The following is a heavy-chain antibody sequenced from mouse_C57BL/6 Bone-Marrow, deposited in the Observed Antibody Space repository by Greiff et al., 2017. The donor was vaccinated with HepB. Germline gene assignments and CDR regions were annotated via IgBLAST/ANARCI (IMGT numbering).Heavy chain of an antibody. J-gene: IGHJ4*01. V-gene: IGHV5-4*01. D-gene: IGHD1-1*01. CDR1: GFTFSSYA. CDR3: AIFITTVVATDAMDY. CDR2: ISDGGSYT. Sequence: EVQGVESGGGLVKPGGSLKLSCAASGFTFSSYAMSWVRQTPEKRLEWVATISDGGSYTYYPDNVKGRFTISRDNAKNNLYLQMSHLKSEDTAMYYCAIFITTVVATDAMDYWGQGTSVTVSS.